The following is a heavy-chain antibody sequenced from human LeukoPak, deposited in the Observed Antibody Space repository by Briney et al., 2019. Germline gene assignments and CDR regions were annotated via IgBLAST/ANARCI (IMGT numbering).Heavy chain of an antibody. CDR1: GFTFRRYS. D-gene: IGHD3-9*01. J-gene: IGHJ4*02. CDR3: AKIGDDILTGSRDY. Sequence: PGGSLRLSCAASGFTFRRYSMNWVRQAPGKGLEWVAFIRYDGSNKYYADSVKGRFTISRDNSKNTLYLQMNSLRAEDTAVYYCAKIGDDILTGSRDYWGQGTLVTVSS. CDR2: IRYDGSNK. V-gene: IGHV3-30*02.